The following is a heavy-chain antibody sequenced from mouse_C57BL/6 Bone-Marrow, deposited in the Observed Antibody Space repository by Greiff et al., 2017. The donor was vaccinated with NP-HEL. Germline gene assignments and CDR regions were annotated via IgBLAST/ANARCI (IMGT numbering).Heavy chain of an antibody. CDR1: GYTFTDYY. D-gene: IGHD1-1*01. CDR3: ARSPLYYGSPYWYFDV. CDR2: INPYNGGT. J-gene: IGHJ1*03. Sequence: VQLQQSGPVLVKPGASVKMSCKASGYTFTDYYMNWVKQSHGKSLEWIGVINPYNGGTSYNQKFKGKATLTVDKSSSTAYMELNSLTSEDSAVYYCARSPLYYGSPYWYFDVWGTGTTVTVSS. V-gene: IGHV1-19*01.